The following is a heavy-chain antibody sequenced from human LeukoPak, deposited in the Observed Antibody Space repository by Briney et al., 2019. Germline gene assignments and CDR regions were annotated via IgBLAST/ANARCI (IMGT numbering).Heavy chain of an antibody. CDR2: ISSSSSYI. V-gene: IGHV3-21*01. J-gene: IGHJ3*02. CDR1: GFTFSSYS. D-gene: IGHD3-22*01. CDR3: ARAMYYYDSSGYLHDAFDI. Sequence: PGGSLRLSCAASGFTFSSYSMNWVRQDPGKGLEWVSSISSSSSYIYYADSVKGRFTISRDNAKNSLYLRMNSLRAEDTAVYYCARAMYYYDSSGYLHDAFDIWGQGTMVTVSS.